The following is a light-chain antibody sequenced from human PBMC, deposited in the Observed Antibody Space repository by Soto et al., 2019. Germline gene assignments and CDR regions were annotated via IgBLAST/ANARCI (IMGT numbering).Light chain of an antibody. J-gene: IGKJ3*01. CDR3: QHRSNWPPFS. CDR2: DAS. Sequence: EIVLTQSPATLSLSPGERVTLSCRASQSIGTYLAWYQQKPGQPPRLLIYDASTRASDIPARFSGSGSGTDFTLTISSLEPEDFAVYYCQHRSNWPPFSFGPGTKVDIK. CDR1: QSIGTY. V-gene: IGKV3-11*01.